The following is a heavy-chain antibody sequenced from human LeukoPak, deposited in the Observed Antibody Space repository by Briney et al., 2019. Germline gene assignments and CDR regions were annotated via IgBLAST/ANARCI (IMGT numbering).Heavy chain of an antibody. V-gene: IGHV3-23*01. CDR1: GFTFSSYA. J-gene: IGHJ4*02. CDR2: ISGSGGST. D-gene: IGHD5-12*01. CDR3: AKELDGYNYLGTDY. Sequence: GGSLRLSCAASGFTFSSYAMSWVRQAPGKGPEWVSAISGSGGSTYYADSVKGRFTISRDNSKNTLYLQMNSLRAEDTAVYYCAKELDGYNYLGTDYWGQGTLVTVSS.